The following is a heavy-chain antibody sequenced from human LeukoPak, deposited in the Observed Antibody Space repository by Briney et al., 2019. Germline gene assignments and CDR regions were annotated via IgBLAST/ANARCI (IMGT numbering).Heavy chain of an antibody. V-gene: IGHV1-46*01. Sequence: ASVKVSCKASGYTFSNNYVHWVRQAPGQGLEWVGLIYPRGTSTDYAQKFRGRLTITRNTSTSTVYMELSSLTPEDTALYYCARETDRLKSFDYWGQGTLVTVSS. D-gene: IGHD1-14*01. CDR2: IYPRGTST. CDR3: ARETDRLKSFDY. J-gene: IGHJ4*02. CDR1: GYTFSNNY.